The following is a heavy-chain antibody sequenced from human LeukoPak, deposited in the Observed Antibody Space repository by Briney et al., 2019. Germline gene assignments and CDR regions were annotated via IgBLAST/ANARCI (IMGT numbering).Heavy chain of an antibody. V-gene: IGHV5-51*01. D-gene: IGHD2-8*01. CDR2: IYPGDSDT. Sequence: GESLKISCEGSGYIFTSYWIGWVRQLPGKGLEWMGIIYPGDSDTRYSPSFQGQVTISADKSISTAYLQWSSLKASDTAMYYCARRSLVYATQASFDYWGQGTLVTVSS. J-gene: IGHJ4*02. CDR3: ARRSLVYATQASFDY. CDR1: GYIFTSYW.